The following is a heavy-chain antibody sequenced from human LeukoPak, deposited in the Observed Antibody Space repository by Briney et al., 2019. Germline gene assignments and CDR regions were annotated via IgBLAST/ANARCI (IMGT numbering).Heavy chain of an antibody. CDR1: GFTFSSYA. CDR2: ISGSGGST. Sequence: GGSLRLSCAASGFTFSSYAMSWVRQAPGKGLEWVSAISGSGGSTYYADSVKGRFTISRDNSKNTLYLQMNSLRAEDTAAYYCAKAAAGYFDWLLYLDYWGQGTLVTVSS. V-gene: IGHV3-23*01. J-gene: IGHJ4*02. D-gene: IGHD3-9*01. CDR3: AKAAAGYFDWLLYLDY.